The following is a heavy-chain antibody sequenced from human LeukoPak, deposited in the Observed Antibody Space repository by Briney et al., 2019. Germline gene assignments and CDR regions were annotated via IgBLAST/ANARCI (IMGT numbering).Heavy chain of an antibody. CDR2: IYYSGST. CDR1: GGSISSYY. V-gene: IGHV4-59*01. CDR3: ARSPPSGWFNWFDP. J-gene: IGHJ5*02. Sequence: SETLSLTCTVSGGSISSYYWSWIRQPPGKGLEWIGYIYYSGSTNYNPSLKSRVTISVDTSKNQFSLKLSSVTAAGTAVYYCARSPPSGWFNWFDPWGQGTLVTVSS. D-gene: IGHD6-19*01.